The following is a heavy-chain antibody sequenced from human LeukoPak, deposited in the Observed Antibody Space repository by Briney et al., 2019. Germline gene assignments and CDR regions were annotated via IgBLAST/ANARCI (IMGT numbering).Heavy chain of an antibody. Sequence: GASVKVSCKASGYTFTSYGISWVRQAPGQGLEWMGWISAYNGNTNYAQKLQGRVTMTTDTSTSTACMELRSLRSDDTAVYYCARDVKRELLGGGYWGQGTLVTVSS. CDR3: ARDVKRELLGGGY. CDR1: GYTFTSYG. V-gene: IGHV1-18*01. CDR2: ISAYNGNT. D-gene: IGHD1-26*01. J-gene: IGHJ4*02.